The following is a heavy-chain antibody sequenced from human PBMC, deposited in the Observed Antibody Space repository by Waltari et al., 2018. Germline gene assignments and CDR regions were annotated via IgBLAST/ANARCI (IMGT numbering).Heavy chain of an antibody. CDR3: ARATLTQAYSGSYPDAFDI. J-gene: IGHJ3*02. D-gene: IGHD1-26*01. Sequence: QVHLQESGPGLVKPSETLSLTCAVSGYSISSGYYWGWIRQPPGKGLEWIGSIYHSGNTHYNPSLKSRVTISVDTSKNQFSLKLSSVTAADTAVYYCARATLTQAYSGSYPDAFDIWGQRTMVTVSS. CDR1: GYSISSGYY. V-gene: IGHV4-38-2*01. CDR2: IYHSGNT.